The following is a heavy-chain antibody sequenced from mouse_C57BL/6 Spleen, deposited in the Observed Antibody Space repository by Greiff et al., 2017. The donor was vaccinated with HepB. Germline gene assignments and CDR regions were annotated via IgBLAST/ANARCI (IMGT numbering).Heavy chain of an antibody. CDR2: IRNKANGYTT. Sequence: DVKLVESGGGLVQPGGSLSLSCAASGFTFTDYYISWVRQPPGKALEWLGFIRNKANGYTTEYSVSVKGRFTISRDNSQSILYLQMNALRAEDSATWYCARYNSAWFAYWGQGTLVTVSA. V-gene: IGHV7-3*01. CDR1: GFTFTDYY. J-gene: IGHJ3*01. CDR3: ARYNSAWFAY.